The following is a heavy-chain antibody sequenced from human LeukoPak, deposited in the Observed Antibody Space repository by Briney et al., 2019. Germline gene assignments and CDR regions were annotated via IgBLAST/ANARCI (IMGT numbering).Heavy chain of an antibody. V-gene: IGHV4-39*01. CDR2: IYYSGST. D-gene: IGHD3-9*01. J-gene: IGHJ6*02. CDR3: ASTPPIYDILTGYYSPRMDV. Sequence: SETLSPTCTVSGGSISSSSYYWGWIRQPPGKGLEWIGSIYYSGSTYYNPSLKSRVTISVDTSKNQFSLKLSSVTAADTTVYYCASTPPIYDILTGYYSPRMDVWGQGTTVTVSS. CDR1: GGSISSSSYY.